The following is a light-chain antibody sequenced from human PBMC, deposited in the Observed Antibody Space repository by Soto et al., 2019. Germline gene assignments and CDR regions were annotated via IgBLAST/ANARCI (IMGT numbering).Light chain of an antibody. CDR1: QSISTW. CDR3: QQYDSYPWT. J-gene: IGKJ1*01. Sequence: DIQMTQSPSSLSASVGDRVTITCRASQSISTWLAWFQHKPGKAPKLLVYRASILEGGAPSRFSGSGSGTEFTPTISSLQPDDFATYYCQQYDSYPWTFGQGTKVEGK. CDR2: RAS. V-gene: IGKV1-5*03.